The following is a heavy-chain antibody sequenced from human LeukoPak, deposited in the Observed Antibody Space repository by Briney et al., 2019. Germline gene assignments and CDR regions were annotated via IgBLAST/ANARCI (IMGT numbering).Heavy chain of an antibody. D-gene: IGHD6-13*01. CDR2: ISSSGSTI. Sequence: GGSLRLSCAASGFTFSDYYMSWIRQAPGKGLEWVSYISSSGSTIYYADSVKGRFTISRDNAMNSLYLQMNSLRAEDTAVYYCARLELFSSSWYDYWGQGTLVTVSS. CDR1: GFTFSDYY. CDR3: ARLELFSSSWYDY. J-gene: IGHJ4*02. V-gene: IGHV3-11*01.